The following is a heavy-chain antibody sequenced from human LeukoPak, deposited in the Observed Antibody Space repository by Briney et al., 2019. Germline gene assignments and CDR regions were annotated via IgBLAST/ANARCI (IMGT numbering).Heavy chain of an antibody. Sequence: SETLSLTCTVSGGSISSSSYYWGWLRQPPGKGLEWIGSIYYSGSTYYNPSLKSRVTISVDTSKNQFSLKPSSVTAAATAVYYCAKLRAVQLALYDYWGQGIPVIVSS. CDR2: IYYSGST. V-gene: IGHV4-39*07. D-gene: IGHD1-1*01. CDR1: GGSISSSSYY. CDR3: AKLRAVQLALYDY. J-gene: IGHJ4*02.